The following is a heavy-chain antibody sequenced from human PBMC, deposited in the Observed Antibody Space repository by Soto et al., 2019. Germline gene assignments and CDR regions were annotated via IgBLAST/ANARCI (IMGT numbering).Heavy chain of an antibody. V-gene: IGHV1-18*01. Sequence: GASVEVSCKASGYTITSYGISWVRQAPGQGLEWMGWISAYNGNTNYAQKLQGRVTMTTDTSTSTAYMELRSLRSDDTAVYYCARNVVVAASSGWFDPWGQGTLVTVSS. CDR2: ISAYNGNT. CDR1: GYTITSYG. D-gene: IGHD2-15*01. CDR3: ARNVVVAASSGWFDP. J-gene: IGHJ5*02.